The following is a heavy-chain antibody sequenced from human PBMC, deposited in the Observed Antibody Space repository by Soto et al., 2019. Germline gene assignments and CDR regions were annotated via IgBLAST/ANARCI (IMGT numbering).Heavy chain of an antibody. CDR1: GFSVSSNY. CDR3: AINTHSGNSGDF. D-gene: IGHD1-26*01. Sequence: EVHLVESGGGLIQPGGSLRLSCAVSGFSVSSNYMTWVRQFPGKGLECVPVIYSRGATSYADSVKGRFTIPRDNSKNTLYLQMNSLRVEDTAVYNFAINTHSGNSGDFWGRGTLVTVSS. V-gene: IGHV3-53*03. CDR2: IYSRGAT. J-gene: IGHJ4*02.